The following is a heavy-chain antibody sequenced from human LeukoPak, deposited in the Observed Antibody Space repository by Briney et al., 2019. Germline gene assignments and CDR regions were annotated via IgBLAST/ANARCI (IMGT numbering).Heavy chain of an antibody. CDR3: ASLYGSGSYYHYYYYMDV. CDR2: INPNSGGT. V-gene: IGHV1-2*02. CDR1: GYTFTGYY. D-gene: IGHD3-10*01. J-gene: IGHJ6*03. Sequence: ASVKVSCKASGYTFTGYYMHWVRQAPGQGLEWMGWINPNSGGTNYAQKFQGRVTMTRDTSISTAYMELSRLRSDDTAVYYCASLYGSGSYYHYYYYMDVWGKGTTVTVSS.